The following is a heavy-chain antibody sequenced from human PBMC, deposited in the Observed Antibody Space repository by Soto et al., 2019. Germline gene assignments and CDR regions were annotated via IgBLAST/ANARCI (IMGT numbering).Heavy chain of an antibody. V-gene: IGHV3-7*01. D-gene: IGHD2-15*01. J-gene: IGHJ3*01. Sequence: GGSLRLSCVASEILFSRHWMTWVRQAPGKGLEWVANIKEDGSETYYVDSVEGRFTISRDNAKNSLYLQMNSLRDEDTAMYYCARWGGGLDVWGQGTMVTVS. CDR1: EILFSRHW. CDR3: ARWGGGLDV. CDR2: IKEDGSET.